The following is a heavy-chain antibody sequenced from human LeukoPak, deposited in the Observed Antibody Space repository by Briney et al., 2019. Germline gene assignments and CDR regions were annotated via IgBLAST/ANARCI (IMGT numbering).Heavy chain of an antibody. V-gene: IGHV1-18*04. CDR3: AREGGWFGELLTTIDY. J-gene: IGHJ4*02. CDR1: GYTFTSYG. D-gene: IGHD3-10*01. Sequence: ASVKVSCKASGYTFTSYGISWVRQAPGQGLEWMGWISAYNGNTNYAQKLQGRVTMTTDTSTSTAYMELRSLRSDDTAMYYCAREGGWFGELLTTIDYWGQGTLVTVSS. CDR2: ISAYNGNT.